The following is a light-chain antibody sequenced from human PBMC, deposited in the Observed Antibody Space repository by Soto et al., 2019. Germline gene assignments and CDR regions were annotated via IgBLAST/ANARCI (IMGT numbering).Light chain of an antibody. Sequence: DIQMTQSPPTLSASVGDRVTITCRASQSIRNYLAWYQQMPGKAPKLLIYGAYNLQSGVPSRFSGSGSGSEFTLTISSLQPDVFATYFCQHHNSYSQTFGQGTKVEIK. J-gene: IGKJ1*01. CDR1: QSIRNY. CDR3: QHHNSYSQT. CDR2: GAY. V-gene: IGKV1-5*01.